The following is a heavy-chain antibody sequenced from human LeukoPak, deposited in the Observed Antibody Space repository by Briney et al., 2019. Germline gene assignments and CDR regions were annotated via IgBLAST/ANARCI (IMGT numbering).Heavy chain of an antibody. CDR3: AKDQGTIFGREPPPPPDYYYYGMDV. CDR2: ISGSGGST. V-gene: IGHV3-23*01. CDR1: GFTFSSYA. D-gene: IGHD3-3*01. J-gene: IGHJ6*02. Sequence: GGSLRRSCAASGFTFSSYAMSWVRQAPGKGLEWVSAISGSGGSTYYADSVKGRFTISRDNSKNTLYLQMNSLRAEDTAVYYCAKDQGTIFGREPPPPPDYYYYGMDVWGQGTTVTVSS.